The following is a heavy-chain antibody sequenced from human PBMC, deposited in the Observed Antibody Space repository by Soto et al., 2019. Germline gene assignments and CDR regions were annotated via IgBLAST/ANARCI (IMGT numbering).Heavy chain of an antibody. D-gene: IGHD3-22*01. CDR2: INAGNGNT. V-gene: IGHV1-3*01. J-gene: IGHJ3*02. Sequence: ASVKVSCKASGYTFTSYAMHWVRQAPGQRLEWMGWINAGNGNTKYSQKFQGRVTITRDTSASTAYMELSSLRSEDTAVYYCARGENYYDTTRLDAFDIWGQGTMVTVSS. CDR1: GYTFTSYA. CDR3: ARGENYYDTTRLDAFDI.